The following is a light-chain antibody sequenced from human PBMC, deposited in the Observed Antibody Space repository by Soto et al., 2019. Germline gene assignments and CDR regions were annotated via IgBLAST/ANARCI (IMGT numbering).Light chain of an antibody. CDR2: DTS. CDR1: QSVNTF. J-gene: IGKJ1*01. Sequence: EIVLTQSPATLSLSPGERATLSCRASQSVNTFVAWFQQKPGQAPRLLIYDTSNRATGIPARFSGSGSGTDFTLTISSLEPEDFAVYYCQQRSDWPRTFGQGTKVEIK. CDR3: QQRSDWPRT. V-gene: IGKV3-11*01.